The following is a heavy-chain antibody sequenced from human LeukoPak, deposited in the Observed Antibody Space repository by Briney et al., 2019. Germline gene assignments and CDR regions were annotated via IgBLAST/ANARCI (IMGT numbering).Heavy chain of an antibody. CDR3: ARQSPPYSFSYYFDF. V-gene: IGHV3-7*01. J-gene: IGHJ4*02. Sequence: TGGSLRLSCAASGFSFSTYWLSWVRQAPGKGLEWVANIKQDGSEKYYVDSAKGRFTISRDNAKNSLYLQMNSLRAEDTAVYYCARQSPPYSFSYYFDFWGQGTLVTVSS. D-gene: IGHD5/OR15-5a*01. CDR1: GFSFSTYW. CDR2: IKQDGSEK.